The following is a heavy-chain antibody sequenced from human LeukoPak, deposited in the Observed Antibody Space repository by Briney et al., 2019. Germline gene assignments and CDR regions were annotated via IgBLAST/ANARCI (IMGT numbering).Heavy chain of an antibody. V-gene: IGHV3-30*18. CDR3: AKRLGIVVTGDAFDI. D-gene: IGHD1-26*01. CDR2: ISSDGSNK. Sequence: PGGSLRLSCAASGFTFSSYAMHWVRQAPPKGLDWVAVISSDGSNKYYADSVKGRFTISRDNSKNTLYLQMNSLRAEDTAVYYCAKRLGIVVTGDAFDIWGQGTMVTVSS. CDR1: GFTFSSYA. J-gene: IGHJ3*02.